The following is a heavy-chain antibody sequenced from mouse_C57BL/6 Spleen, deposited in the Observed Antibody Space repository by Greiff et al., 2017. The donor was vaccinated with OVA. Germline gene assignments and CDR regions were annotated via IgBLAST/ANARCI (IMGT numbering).Heavy chain of an antibody. CDR3: ARGDDYGYWYFEV. V-gene: IGHV14-2*01. D-gene: IGHD2-4*01. CDR1: GFNIKDYY. J-gene: IGHJ1*03. CDR2: IDPEDGET. Sequence: VQLKQSGAELVKPGASVKLSCTASGFNIKDYYMHWVKQRTEQGLEWIGRIDPEDGETKYATKFQGKATITADTSSNTAYLQLSSLTSEDTAVSYCARGDDYGYWYFEVWGTGTTVTVSS.